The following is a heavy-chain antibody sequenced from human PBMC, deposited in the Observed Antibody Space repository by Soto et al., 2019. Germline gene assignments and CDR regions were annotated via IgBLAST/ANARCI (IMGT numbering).Heavy chain of an antibody. Sequence: GGSLRLSCAASGFTVSSNYMSWVRQAPGKGLEWVSVIYSGGSTYYADSVKGRFTISRDNSKNTLYLQMNSLRAEDTAVYDCARDFWSGYYYYGMDVWGQGTTVTVSS. J-gene: IGHJ6*02. V-gene: IGHV3-66*01. CDR2: IYSGGST. CDR1: GFTVSSNY. D-gene: IGHD3-3*01. CDR3: ARDFWSGYYYYGMDV.